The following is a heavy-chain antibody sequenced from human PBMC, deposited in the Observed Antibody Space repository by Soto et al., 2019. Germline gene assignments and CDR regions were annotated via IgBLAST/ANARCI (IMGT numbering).Heavy chain of an antibody. J-gene: IGHJ6*02. D-gene: IGHD5-18*01. Sequence: SETLSLTCSVSGGSIRSYYWSWIRQSPEKGLEWIGYFYHSGNSNYNPSLKSRVTISVDTSKNQLSLSLRSVTAADTAVYFCARISSVDPYGYVNGGLDGWGQGTTVTVSS. CDR2: FYHSGNS. CDR3: ARISSVDPYGYVNGGLDG. V-gene: IGHV4-59*01. CDR1: GGSIRSYY.